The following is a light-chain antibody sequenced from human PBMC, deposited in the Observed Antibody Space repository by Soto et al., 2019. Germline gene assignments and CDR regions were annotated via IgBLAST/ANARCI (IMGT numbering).Light chain of an antibody. J-gene: IGKJ5*01. Sequence: IVMTQAPATLSVSPGARATLSCRASQSVSSNLAWYQQKPGQAPRLLIYGASTRATGIPARFSVSVSGTELTLTIGSLQSEDGAVDEGQQYNNWPLTFGQGTRLEI. CDR3: QQYNNWPLT. V-gene: IGKV3-15*01. CDR1: QSVSSN. CDR2: GAS.